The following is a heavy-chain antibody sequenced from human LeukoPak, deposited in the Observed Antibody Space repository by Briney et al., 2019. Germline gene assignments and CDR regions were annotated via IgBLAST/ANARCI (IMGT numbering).Heavy chain of an antibody. D-gene: IGHD3-10*01. CDR2: ISYDGSNK. CDR1: GFTFSNYA. Sequence: PGGSLRLSCAASGFTFSNYAMHWVRQAPGKGLEWVAVISYDGSNKYYADSVKGRFTISRDNSKNTLYLQMNGLRAEDAAVYYCASLSGSGSYRDSDYWGQGTLVTVSS. J-gene: IGHJ4*02. V-gene: IGHV3-30-3*01. CDR3: ASLSGSGSYRDSDY.